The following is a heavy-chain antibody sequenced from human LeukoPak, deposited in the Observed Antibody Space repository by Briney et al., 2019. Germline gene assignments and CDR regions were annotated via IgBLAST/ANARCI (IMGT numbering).Heavy chain of an antibody. CDR2: IYYSGST. Sequence: SETLSLTCTVPGGSISSSSYYWGWIRQPPGKGLEWVGSIYYSGSTYYNPSLKSRVTISVDTSKNQFSLKLSSVAAADTAVYYCARLAAAGTFYFDYWGQGTLVTVSS. V-gene: IGHV4-39*01. CDR1: GGSISSSSYY. CDR3: ARLAAAGTFYFDY. J-gene: IGHJ4*02. D-gene: IGHD6-13*01.